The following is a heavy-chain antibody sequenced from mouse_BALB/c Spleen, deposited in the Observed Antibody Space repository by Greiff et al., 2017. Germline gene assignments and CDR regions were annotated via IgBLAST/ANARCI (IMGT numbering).Heavy chain of an antibody. CDR1: GYSITSDYA. Sequence: EVKLMESGPGLVKPSQSLSLTCTVTGYSITSDYAWNWIRQFPGNKLEWMGYISYSGSTSYNPSLKSRISITRDTSKNQFFLQLNSVTTEDTATYYCARPAYWGQGTLVTVSA. CDR2: ISYSGST. J-gene: IGHJ3*01. V-gene: IGHV3-2*02. CDR3: ARPAY.